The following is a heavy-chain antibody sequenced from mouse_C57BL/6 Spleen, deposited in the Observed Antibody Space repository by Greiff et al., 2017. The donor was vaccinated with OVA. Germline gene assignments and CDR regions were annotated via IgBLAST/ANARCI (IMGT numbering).Heavy chain of an antibody. D-gene: IGHD3-3*01. Sequence: VQLQESGPGLVQPSQSLSITCTVSGFSLTSYGVHWVRQSPGKGLEWMGVIWSGGSTGYNAAFISRRSISKYNFKSQFFFKMNSLQADDTAIYYCARKGRDYAMDYWGQGTSVTVSS. CDR3: ARKGRDYAMDY. CDR1: GFSLTSYG. J-gene: IGHJ4*01. CDR2: IWSGGST. V-gene: IGHV2-2*01.